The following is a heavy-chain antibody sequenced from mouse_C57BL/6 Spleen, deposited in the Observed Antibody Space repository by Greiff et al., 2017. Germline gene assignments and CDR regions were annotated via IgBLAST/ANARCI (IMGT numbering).Heavy chain of an antibody. Sequence: QVQLQQSGAELVRPGTSVKVSCKASGYAFTNYLIEWVKQRPGQGLEWIGVINPGSGGTNYNEKFKGKATLTADKSSSTAYMQLSSLTSEDSAVYFCARDYSSYGGFAYWGPGTLVTVSA. V-gene: IGHV1-54*01. D-gene: IGHD2-5*01. CDR3: ARDYSSYGGFAY. J-gene: IGHJ3*01. CDR2: INPGSGGT. CDR1: GYAFTNYL.